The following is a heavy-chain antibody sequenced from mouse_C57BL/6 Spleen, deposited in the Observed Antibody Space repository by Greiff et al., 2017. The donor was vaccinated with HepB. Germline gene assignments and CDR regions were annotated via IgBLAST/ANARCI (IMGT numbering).Heavy chain of an antibody. CDR1: GYTFTSYW. D-gene: IGHD1-1*01. J-gene: IGHJ3*01. CDR3: ARGITTGFAY. V-gene: IGHV1-7*01. Sequence: VQLQQSGAELAKPGASVKLSCKASGYTFTSYWMHWVKQRPGQGLEWIGYINPSSGYTKYNQKFKDKDTLTADKSSSTAYMQLSSLTYEDSAVYYWARGITTGFAYWGQGTLVTVSA. CDR2: INPSSGYT.